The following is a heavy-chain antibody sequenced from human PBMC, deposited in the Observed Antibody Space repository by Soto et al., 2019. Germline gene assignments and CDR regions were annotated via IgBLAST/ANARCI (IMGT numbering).Heavy chain of an antibody. J-gene: IGHJ4*02. D-gene: IGHD3-3*01. CDR3: AHRVLRTVFGLVTTTAIYFDF. V-gene: IGHV2-5*02. CDR2: LYWDDDK. CDR1: GFSLTTSGVG. Sequence: QITLKESGPTVVKPTETLTLTCTFSGFSLTTSGVGVGWVRQSPGKAPEWLALLYWDDDKRYRTSLKSRLTITKDTSKNQVVLTMANVDPADTATYYCAHRVLRTVFGLVTTTAIYFDFWGQGTPVVVSS.